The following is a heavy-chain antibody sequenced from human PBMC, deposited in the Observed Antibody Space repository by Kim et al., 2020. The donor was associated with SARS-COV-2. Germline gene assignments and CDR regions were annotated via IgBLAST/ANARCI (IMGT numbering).Heavy chain of an antibody. Sequence: NSNPSLKSRVTISVDTSKNQFSLKLSSVTAADTAVYYCARASFGSSSWSNWGQGTLVTVSS. CDR3: ARASFGSSSWSN. V-gene: IGHV4-59*01. J-gene: IGHJ4*02. D-gene: IGHD6-13*01.